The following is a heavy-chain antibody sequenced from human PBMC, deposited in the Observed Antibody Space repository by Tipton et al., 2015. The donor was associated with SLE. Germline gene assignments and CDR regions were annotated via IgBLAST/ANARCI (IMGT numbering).Heavy chain of an antibody. D-gene: IGHD3-3*01. V-gene: IGHV4-4*07. CDR2: IYTRGST. J-gene: IGHJ3*02. CDR1: GGSISSYY. CDR3: AREVHVEAYHDDFWSGTPSGDAFDI. Sequence: LRLPCTVSGGSISSYYWSWIRQPAGKGLEWIGRIYTRGSTNYNPSLKSRVTMSVDTSKNQFSLKLSSVTAADTAVYYCAREVHVEAYHDDFWSGTPSGDAFDIWGQGTMVTVSS.